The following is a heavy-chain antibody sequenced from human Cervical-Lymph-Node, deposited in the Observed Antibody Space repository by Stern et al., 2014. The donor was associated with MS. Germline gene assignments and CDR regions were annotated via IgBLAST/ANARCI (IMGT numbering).Heavy chain of an antibody. Sequence: QVQLVQSGSELKKPGASVTVSCKASGYTFTKYLIHWMRQAHGQGLEWIGWINTNAGTSMYAQVVAGLFVSSLVTSVNTAYLQISRLKTEDTAVYYCARDMSDFWSDYGHNWFDPWGQGTLVTVSS. CDR2: INTNAGTS. V-gene: IGHV7-4-1*02. D-gene: IGHD3-3*01. J-gene: IGHJ5*02. CDR1: GYTFTKYL. CDR3: ARDMSDFWSDYGHNWFDP.